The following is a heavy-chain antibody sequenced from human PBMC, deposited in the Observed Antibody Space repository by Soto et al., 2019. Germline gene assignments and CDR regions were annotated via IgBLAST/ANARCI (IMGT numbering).Heavy chain of an antibody. CDR3: AHAYGGRSLN. CDR2: IYWDDSK. D-gene: IGHD1-26*01. Sequence: QITLKESGPTLVKPTQTLTLTCTVSGFSLTTDRVGVGWIRQPPGEALEWLAVIYWDDSKTYRPSLESRLTITKDTSKNQVALTMPNMDSVDTATYYCAHAYGGRSLNWGPGTLVTVSS. V-gene: IGHV2-5*02. CDR1: GFSLTTDRVG. J-gene: IGHJ4*02.